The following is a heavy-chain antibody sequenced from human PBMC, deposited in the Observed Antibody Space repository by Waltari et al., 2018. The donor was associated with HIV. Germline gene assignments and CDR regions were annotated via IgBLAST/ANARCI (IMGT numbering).Heavy chain of an antibody. CDR3: ARGVPAATDWFDP. V-gene: IGHV4-61*02. J-gene: IGHJ5*02. CDR2: IYISGST. CDR1: GGSISSGSYY. Sequence: QVQLQESGPGLVKPSQTLSLTCTVSGGSISSGSYYWRCIRQPAGKGLEWIGRIYISGSTNYNPALKSRVTISVDTSKNHFSLKLSSVTAADTAVYYCARGVPAATDWFDPWGQGTLVTVSS. D-gene: IGHD2-2*01.